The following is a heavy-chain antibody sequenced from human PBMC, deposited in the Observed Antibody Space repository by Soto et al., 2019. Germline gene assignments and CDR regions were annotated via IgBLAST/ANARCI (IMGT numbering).Heavy chain of an antibody. Sequence: LLVESGGGLVQPGRSLRLSCAASGFTFSLYGLHWVRQAPGKGLEWVAVTSYDGNNTYYADSVKGRFTISRDNSKNMLYEKMNSLRAEHTAVYYCAKESGYSGYDVSAYYYGMDVWGQGTTVTVSS. D-gene: IGHD5-12*01. CDR1: GFTFSLYG. CDR3: AKESGYSGYDVSAYYYGMDV. CDR2: TSYDGNNT. J-gene: IGHJ6*02. V-gene: IGHV3-30*18.